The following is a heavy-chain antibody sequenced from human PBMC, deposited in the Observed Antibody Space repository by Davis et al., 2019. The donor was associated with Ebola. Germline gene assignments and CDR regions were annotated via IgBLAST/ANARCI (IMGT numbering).Heavy chain of an antibody. J-gene: IGHJ4*02. CDR3: AKSFLITGSHMSEFRGVDY. Sequence: PGGSLRLSCVASEFTFSSYGMTWVRQAPGKGLEWVSSISAGGTAPYYADPVKGRFTISRDNSKNTLSLQMDSLRADDTAVYYCAKSFLITGSHMSEFRGVDYWGQGTVVTVSS. D-gene: IGHD2-8*02. CDR1: EFTFSSYG. V-gene: IGHV3-23*01. CDR2: ISAGGTAP.